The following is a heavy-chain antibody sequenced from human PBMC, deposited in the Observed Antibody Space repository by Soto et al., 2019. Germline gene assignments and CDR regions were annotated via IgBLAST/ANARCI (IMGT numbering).Heavy chain of an antibody. D-gene: IGHD3-10*01. Sequence: GGSLRLSCAASGFTFSSYGMHWVRQAPGKGLEWVAVIWYDGSNKYYADSVKGRFTISRDNSKNTLYLQMNSLRAEDTAVYYCARESTKYYYGSGRKRYYYYYMDVWGKGTTVTVSS. CDR2: IWYDGSNK. J-gene: IGHJ6*03. CDR1: GFTFSSYG. CDR3: ARESTKYYYGSGRKRYYYYYMDV. V-gene: IGHV3-33*01.